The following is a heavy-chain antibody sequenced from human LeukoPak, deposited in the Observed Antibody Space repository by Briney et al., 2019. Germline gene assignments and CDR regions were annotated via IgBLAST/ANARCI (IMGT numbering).Heavy chain of an antibody. CDR1: GGSISSSSYY. CDR2: IYYSGST. CDR3: ARAQDFSDSSGPNYLDF. J-gene: IGHJ4*02. D-gene: IGHD3-22*01. V-gene: IGHV4-61*05. Sequence: SETLSLTCTVSGGSISSSSYYWGWIRQPPGKGLEWIGYIYYSGSTNYNPSLKSRVTISVDTSKNQFSLKLLSVTAADTAVYYCARAQDFSDSSGPNYLDFWGQGILVTVSS.